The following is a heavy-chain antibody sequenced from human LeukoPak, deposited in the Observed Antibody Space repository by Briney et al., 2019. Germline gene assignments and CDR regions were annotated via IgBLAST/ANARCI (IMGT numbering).Heavy chain of an antibody. V-gene: IGHV6-1*01. CDR3: ARFKAAGVDGFDI. CDR2: TYYRSKWYN. J-gene: IGHJ3*02. CDR1: GDSVSSNSAA. Sequence: SQTLSLTCAISGDSVSSNSAAWNWIRQFPSRGLEWLGRTYYRSKWYNEYAVSVKSRITINPDTSKNQFSLQLNSVTPEDTAVYYCARFKAAGVDGFDIWGQGTMVTVSS. D-gene: IGHD6-13*01.